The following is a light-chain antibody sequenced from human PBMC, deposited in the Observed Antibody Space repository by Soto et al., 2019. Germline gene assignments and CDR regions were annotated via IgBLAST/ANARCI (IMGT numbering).Light chain of an antibody. V-gene: IGLV2-11*01. CDR2: DVS. CDR3: CSYAGIYTLYV. Sequence: QSVLTQPRSVSGSPGKSVTISCTGTSSDVGSYNYVSWYQHHPGKAPRLLLYDVSERPSGVPDRFSGSKSGNTASLTISGLQAEDEADYYCCSYAGIYTLYVFGTGTKVTVL. CDR1: SSDVGSYNY. J-gene: IGLJ1*01.